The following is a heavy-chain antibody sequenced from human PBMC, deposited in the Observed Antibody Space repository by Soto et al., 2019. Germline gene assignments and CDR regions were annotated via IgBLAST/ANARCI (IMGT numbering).Heavy chain of an antibody. CDR2: IIPILGIA. Sequence: QVQLVHSGAEVKKPGSSVKVSCKASGGTFSSYTISWVRQAPGQGLEWMGRIIPILGIANYAQKFQGRVTITADKSTSTAYMELSSLRSEDTAVYYCARYSSGWSDYYYYMDVWGKGTTVTVSS. CDR1: GGTFSSYT. CDR3: ARYSSGWSDYYYYMDV. V-gene: IGHV1-69*02. D-gene: IGHD6-19*01. J-gene: IGHJ6*03.